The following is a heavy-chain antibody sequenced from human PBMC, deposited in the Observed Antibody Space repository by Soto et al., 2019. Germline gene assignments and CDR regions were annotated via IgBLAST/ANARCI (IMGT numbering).Heavy chain of an antibody. Sequence: EVQLVESGGGLIQPGGSLRLSGAASGFSFTTYAMNRVRQDPGKGLEWISNISSSSSRIYYADSVKGRFTLSRDNAKNSMYLQMNSLRAEETAVYYCASDPGIAAAGMDYWGQGTMVTVSS. V-gene: IGHV3-48*04. CDR2: ISSSSSRI. J-gene: IGHJ4*02. CDR1: GFSFTTYA. CDR3: ASDPGIAAAGMDY. D-gene: IGHD6-25*01.